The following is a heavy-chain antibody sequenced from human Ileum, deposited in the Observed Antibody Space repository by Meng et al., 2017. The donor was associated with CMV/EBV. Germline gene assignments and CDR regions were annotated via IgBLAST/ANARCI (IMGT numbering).Heavy chain of an antibody. V-gene: IGHV6-1*01. Sequence: QGHLQPSGPVLVKPAQSLSLTCAISGDSVSTNGVAWNWIRQSPSRGLEWLGRTYSRSKWSSDYALSVKSRIIINADTSKNQFSLQLNSVTPEDTAVYYCARDRLWAFDFWGQGTMVTVSS. CDR1: GDSVSTNGVA. D-gene: IGHD3-16*01. J-gene: IGHJ3*01. CDR3: ARDRLWAFDF. CDR2: TYSRSKWSS.